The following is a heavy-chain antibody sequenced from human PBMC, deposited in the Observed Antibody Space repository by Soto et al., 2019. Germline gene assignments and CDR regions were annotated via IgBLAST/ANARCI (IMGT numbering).Heavy chain of an antibody. V-gene: IGHV3-11*01. Sequence: QVQLVESGGGLVKPGGSLRLSCAASGFTLSDYYMSWIRQAPGKGLEWVSHISGSGNTIDYADSVKGRFTISRDNAKNSLYLQMNGLRDDDTAVFYCARGRYALDYWGQGTRVTVSS. D-gene: IGHD3-16*01. CDR2: ISGSGNTI. CDR3: ARGRYALDY. J-gene: IGHJ4*02. CDR1: GFTLSDYY.